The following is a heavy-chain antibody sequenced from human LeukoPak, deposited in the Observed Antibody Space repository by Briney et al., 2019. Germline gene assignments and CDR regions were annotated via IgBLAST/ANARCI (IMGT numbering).Heavy chain of an antibody. CDR1: GYTFTSYG. D-gene: IGHD3-10*01. Sequence: GASVKVSCKASGYTFTSYGISWVRQAPGQGLEWMGWISAYNGNTNYAQKLQGRVTMTTDTSTSTAYMELRSLRSDDTAVYYCARVRSVLLWFGESNDAFDIWGQGTMVTVSS. J-gene: IGHJ3*02. CDR2: ISAYNGNT. CDR3: ARVRSVLLWFGESNDAFDI. V-gene: IGHV1-18*01.